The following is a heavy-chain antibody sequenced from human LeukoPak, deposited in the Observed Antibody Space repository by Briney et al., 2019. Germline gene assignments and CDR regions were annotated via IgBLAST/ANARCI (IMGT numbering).Heavy chain of an antibody. CDR1: GFTVSSNS. V-gene: IGHV3-53*01. D-gene: IGHD4-17*01. Sequence: PGGSLRLSCTVSGFTVSSNSMSWVRQAPGKGLEWVSFIYSDNTHYSDSVKGRFTISRDNSKNTLYLQMNSLRAEDTAFYYCARAAIHGDYINWFDPWGQGTLVTVSS. CDR3: ARAAIHGDYINWFDP. CDR2: IYSDNT. J-gene: IGHJ5*02.